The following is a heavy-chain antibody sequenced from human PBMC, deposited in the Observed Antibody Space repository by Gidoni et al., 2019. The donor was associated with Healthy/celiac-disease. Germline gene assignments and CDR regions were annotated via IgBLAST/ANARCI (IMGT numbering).Heavy chain of an antibody. CDR1: GFTCSSYG. J-gene: IGHJ5*02. CDR2: IWYDGSNK. D-gene: IGHD6-13*01. Sequence: QVQLVESGGGVVQPGRSRRLSCAASGFTCSSYGMHWVRQAPGKGLEGVAVIWYDGSNKSYADSVKGRFTISRDNSKNTLYLQMNSLRAEDTAVYYCARDSGIAAAGTWDWFDPWGQGTLVTVSS. V-gene: IGHV3-33*01. CDR3: ARDSGIAAAGTWDWFDP.